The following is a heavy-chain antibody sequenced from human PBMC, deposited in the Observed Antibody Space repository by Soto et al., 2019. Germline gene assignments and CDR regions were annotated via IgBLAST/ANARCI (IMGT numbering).Heavy chain of an antibody. V-gene: IGHV4-39*01. J-gene: IGHJ6*03. D-gene: IGHD1-7*01. CDR2: IYYSGST. Sequence: SETLSLTCTVSGGSISSSSYYWGWIRQPPGKGLEWIGSIYYSGSTYYNPSLKSRVTISVDTSKNQFSLKLSSVTAADTAVYYCARQFSSLELQVDYYYYMDVWGKGTTVTVSS. CDR3: ARQFSSLELQVDYYYYMDV. CDR1: GGSISSSSYY.